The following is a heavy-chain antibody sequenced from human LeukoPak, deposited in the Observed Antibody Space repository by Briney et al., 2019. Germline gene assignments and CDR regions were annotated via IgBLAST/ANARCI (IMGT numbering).Heavy chain of an antibody. CDR3: AKTWSGTFHI. CDR1: GDSINSGTDY. D-gene: IGHD2-15*01. CDR2: TFSSGST. J-gene: IGHJ3*02. V-gene: IGHV4-61*09. Sequence: SETLSLTCTVSGDSINSGTDYWSWIRQPAGKGLAWIGHTFSSGSTNYNPSLKSRVTISVDTSKNQFSLSLTSVTAADTAIYYCAKTWSGTFHIWAQGTMVTVSS.